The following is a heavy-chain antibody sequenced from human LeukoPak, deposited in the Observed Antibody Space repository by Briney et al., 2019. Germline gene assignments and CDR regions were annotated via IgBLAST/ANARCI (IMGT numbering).Heavy chain of an antibody. V-gene: IGHV3-48*01. Sequence: PGGSLRLSCAASGFTFSSYSMNWVRQAPGKGLEWVSYISSSSSTIYYADSVKGRFTISRDNSKNTLYLQMNSLRAEDTAVYYCAKGLDSGSYFGLDYYFDYWGQGTLVTVSS. CDR1: GFTFSSYS. CDR3: AKGLDSGSYFGLDYYFDY. J-gene: IGHJ4*02. CDR2: ISSSSSTI. D-gene: IGHD1-26*01.